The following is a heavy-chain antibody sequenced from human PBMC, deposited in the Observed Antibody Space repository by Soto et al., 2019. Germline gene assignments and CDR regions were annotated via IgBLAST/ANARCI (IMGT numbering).Heavy chain of an antibody. Sequence: PSETLSLTSTVSGDTSTSYYWGWIRQAPGKGLEWLGDIHQRRTSIHNPSLHGRVTISISMSKKQSSLKLTSLTSSDTAVYYFARDFYDSDSYTWFDSCSQVNLVSVS. CDR3: ARDFYDSDSYTWFDS. V-gene: IGHV4-59*01. D-gene: IGHD3-22*01. CDR1: GDTSTSYY. J-gene: IGHJ5*01. CDR2: IHQRRTS.